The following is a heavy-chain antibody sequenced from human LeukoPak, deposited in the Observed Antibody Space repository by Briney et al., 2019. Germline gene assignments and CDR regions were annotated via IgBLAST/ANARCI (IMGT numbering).Heavy chain of an antibody. Sequence: GASVKVSCKASGGTFSSYAISWVRQAPGQGLEWMGGIIPIFGTANYAQKFQGRVTITTDESTSTAYMELSSLRSEDTAVYHCARDSVPAAGTGWYFDLWGRGTLVTVSS. CDR2: IIPIFGTA. CDR1: GGTFSSYA. V-gene: IGHV1-69*05. D-gene: IGHD6-13*01. CDR3: ARDSVPAAGTGWYFDL. J-gene: IGHJ2*01.